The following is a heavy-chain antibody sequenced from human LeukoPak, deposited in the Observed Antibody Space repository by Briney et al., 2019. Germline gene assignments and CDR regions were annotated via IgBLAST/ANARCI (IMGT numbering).Heavy chain of an antibody. V-gene: IGHV4-34*01. CDR1: GGSFSGYY. Sequence: SETLSLTCAVYGGSFSGYYWSWIRQPPGKGLEWIGEINHSGSTNYNPSLESRVTISVDTSKNQFSLKLSSVTAADTAVYYCARVRLRFYYGSGSYYSSFDYWGQGTLVTVSS. D-gene: IGHD3-10*01. CDR2: INHSGST. CDR3: ARVRLRFYYGSGSYYSSFDY. J-gene: IGHJ4*02.